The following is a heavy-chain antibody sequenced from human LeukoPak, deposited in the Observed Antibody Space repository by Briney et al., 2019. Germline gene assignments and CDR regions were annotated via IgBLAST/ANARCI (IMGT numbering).Heavy chain of an antibody. CDR2: INYSGTT. J-gene: IGHJ6*03. V-gene: IGHV4-39*07. CDR3: ARTTEGGYTYDYFYYYYMDV. CDR1: GGSVSSSTYY. Sequence: PSETLSLTCSVSGGSVSSSTYYWGLIRQPPGKGLEWIATINYSGTTHYNPSLKSRVTISVDTSKNQFSLKLSSVTAADTAVYYCARTTEGGYTYDYFYYYYMDVWGKGTTVTISS. D-gene: IGHD5-18*01.